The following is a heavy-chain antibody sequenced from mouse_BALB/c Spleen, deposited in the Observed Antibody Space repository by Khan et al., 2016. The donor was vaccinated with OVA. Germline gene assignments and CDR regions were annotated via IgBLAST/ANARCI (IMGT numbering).Heavy chain of an antibody. CDR3: LRGAYSGLFAY. J-gene: IGHJ3*01. CDR2: IDPANGDV. D-gene: IGHD2-10*01. V-gene: IGHV14-3*02. CDR1: GFNIKDTY. Sequence: EVELQQSGADFVKPGASVKLSCTAAGFNIKDTYMHWINQRPQQGLVWIGRIDPANGDVKYDPKFQDKATIAADASSNTAYLQLSSLTSEDTAVXYCLRGAYSGLFAYWGQGTLVTVSA.